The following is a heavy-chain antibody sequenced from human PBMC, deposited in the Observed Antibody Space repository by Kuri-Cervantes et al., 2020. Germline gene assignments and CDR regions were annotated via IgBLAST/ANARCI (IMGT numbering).Heavy chain of an antibody. CDR3: AREGGAPYYYYYYMDV. V-gene: IGHV4-34*01. D-gene: IGHD1-26*01. CDR2: INHSGST. CDR1: GGSFSGYY. J-gene: IGHJ6*03. Sequence: SQTLSLTCAVYGGSFSGYYWSWIRQPPGKGLEWIGEINHSGSTNYNPSLKSRVTISVDTSKNQFSLKLSSVTAADTAVYYCAREGGAPYYYYYYMDVWGKGTTVTDSS.